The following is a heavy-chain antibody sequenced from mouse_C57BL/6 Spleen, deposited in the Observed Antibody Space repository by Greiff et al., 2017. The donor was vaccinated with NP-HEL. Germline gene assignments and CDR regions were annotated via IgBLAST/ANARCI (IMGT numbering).Heavy chain of an antibody. J-gene: IGHJ2*01. CDR2: INPSTGGT. V-gene: IGHV1-42*01. CDR3: ARRGYGSSLDY. CDR1: GYSFTGYY. Sequence: VQLQQSGPELVKPGASVKISCKASGYSFTGYYMNWVKQSPEKSLEWIGEINPSTGGTTYNQKFKAKATLTVDKSSSTAYMQLKSLTSEDSAVYYCARRGYGSSLDYWGQGTTLTVSS. D-gene: IGHD1-1*01.